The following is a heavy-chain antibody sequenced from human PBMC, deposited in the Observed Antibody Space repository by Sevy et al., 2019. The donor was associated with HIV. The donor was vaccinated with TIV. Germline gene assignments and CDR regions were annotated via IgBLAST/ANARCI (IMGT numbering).Heavy chain of an antibody. CDR3: ARYWGRHGHSIDY. CDR2: IWYDGTDK. CDR1: GFIFSNYA. Sequence: GESLKISCATSGFIFSNYAMHWIRQAPGKGLEWVAVIWYDGTDKYYADSVQGRFTISRDNSKNTLYLQMNSLRVEDTAVYYCARYWGRHGHSIDYRGQGTLVTVSS. J-gene: IGHJ4*02. D-gene: IGHD3-16*01. V-gene: IGHV3-33*01.